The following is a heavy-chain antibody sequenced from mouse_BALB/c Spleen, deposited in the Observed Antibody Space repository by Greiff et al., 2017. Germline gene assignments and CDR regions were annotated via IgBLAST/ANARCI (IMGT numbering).Heavy chain of an antibody. CDR2: INPYNDGT. Sequence: VQLQQSGPELVKPGASVKMSCKASGYTFTSYVMHWVKQKPGQGLEWIGYINPYNDGTKYNEKFKGKATLTSDKSSSTAYMELSSLTSEDSAVYYCASWYYGSSYGFAYWGQGTLVTVSA. CDR1: GYTFTSYV. CDR3: ASWYYGSSYGFAY. D-gene: IGHD1-1*01. V-gene: IGHV1-14*01. J-gene: IGHJ3*01.